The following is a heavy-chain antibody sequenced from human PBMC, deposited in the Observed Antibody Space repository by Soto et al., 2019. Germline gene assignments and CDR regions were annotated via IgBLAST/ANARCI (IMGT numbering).Heavy chain of an antibody. CDR3: ARGGISHWAYFYYMDV. D-gene: IGHD2-21*01. J-gene: IGHJ6*03. Sequence: QVQLQQWGAGLLKPSETLSLTCVVSGGFLSDYFWSWIRQPPGMALEWIGEINHLGSINYNPSLKSRVTMSVDTSKNQFSLTLNSVTAADTATYYCARGGISHWAYFYYMDVWDRGTTVTVSS. CDR2: INHLGSI. V-gene: IGHV4-34*01. CDR1: GGFLSDYF.